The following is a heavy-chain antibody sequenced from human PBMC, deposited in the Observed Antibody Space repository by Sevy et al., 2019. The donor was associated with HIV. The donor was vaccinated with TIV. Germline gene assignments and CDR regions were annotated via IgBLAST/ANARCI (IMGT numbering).Heavy chain of an antibody. Sequence: GGSLRLSCAASGFTFCEYGMHWVRQAPGKGLEWVAVISHDGRHNKYNADSVKGRFTISRDNSKNTLYLQMNSLRAEDTAVYYCARDPVRGARGLLTYVYYDLWGRGTPVTVSS. D-gene: IGHD3-10*01. V-gene: IGHV3-30*04. CDR1: GFTFCEYG. CDR3: ARDPVRGARGLLTYVYYDL. J-gene: IGHJ2*01. CDR2: ISHDGRHNK.